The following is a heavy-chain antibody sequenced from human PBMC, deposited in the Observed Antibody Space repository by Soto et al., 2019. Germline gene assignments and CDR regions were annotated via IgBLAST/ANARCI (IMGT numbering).Heavy chain of an antibody. Sequence: QVQLVQSGAEVKKPGASVKVSCKASGYTFTSYDIKWVRQATGQGLGWMGWKNPNSGNTGYAQKFQGRVTMTRDTSISTAYMELISMRSEHTAVYYCAKEMTPRGIGVRGQETTVTVSS. CDR1: GYTFTSYD. J-gene: IGHJ6*02. CDR3: AKEMTPRGIGV. CDR2: KNPNSGNT. V-gene: IGHV1-8*01.